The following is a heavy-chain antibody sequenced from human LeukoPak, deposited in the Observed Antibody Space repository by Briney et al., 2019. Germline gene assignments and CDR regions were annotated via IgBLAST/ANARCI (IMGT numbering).Heavy chain of an antibody. CDR2: IYTSGST. CDR1: GGSISSGSYY. V-gene: IGHV4-61*02. CDR3: ASVYYDSSEIYYYYYYMDV. D-gene: IGHD3-22*01. Sequence: SETLSLTCTVSGGSISSGSYYWSWIRQPAGKGLEWIGRIYTSGSTNYNPSLKSRVTISVDTSKNQFSLKLSSVTAADTAVYYCASVYYDSSEIYYYYYYMDVWGKGTTVTVSS. J-gene: IGHJ6*03.